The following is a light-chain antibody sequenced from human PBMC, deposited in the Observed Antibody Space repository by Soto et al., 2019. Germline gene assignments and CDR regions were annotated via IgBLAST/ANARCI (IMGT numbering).Light chain of an antibody. CDR1: SSNIGSNY. J-gene: IGLJ1*01. CDR2: RDN. CDR3: AAWDDSLSGYV. V-gene: IGLV1-47*01. Sequence: VLTQPPPASGTPGQGVTISFSGSSSNIGSNYVYWYQQLPGTAPKLLIHRDNQRPSGVPDRFSGSKSGTSASLAISGLRSEDEADYYCAAWDDSLSGYVFGTGTKVTVL.